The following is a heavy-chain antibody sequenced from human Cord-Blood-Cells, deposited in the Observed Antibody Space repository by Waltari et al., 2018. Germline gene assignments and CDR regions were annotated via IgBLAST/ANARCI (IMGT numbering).Heavy chain of an antibody. V-gene: IGHV3-30-3*01. CDR2: ISYDGSNK. CDR1: GFTFRSYS. D-gene: IGHD3-10*01. J-gene: IGHJ4*02. CDR3: AEIRGFDY. Sequence: QVQLVESGGGVVQPGRSLRLSFAASGFTFRSYSMHWVRQAPGKGLEWVAVISYDGSNKYYADSVKGRFTISRDNSKNTLYLQMNSLRAEDTAVYYCAEIRGFDYWGQGTLVTVSS.